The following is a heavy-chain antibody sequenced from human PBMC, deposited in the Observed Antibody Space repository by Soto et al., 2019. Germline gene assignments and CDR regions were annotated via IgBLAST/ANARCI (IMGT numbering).Heavy chain of an antibody. CDR2: INHSGST. CDR1: GGSFSGYY. D-gene: IGHD3-10*01. V-gene: IGHV4-34*01. CDR3: ARGGIYYYGSGSYYLLRGWFDP. Sequence: SETLSLTCAVYGGSFSGYYWSWIRQPPGKGLEWIGEINHSGSTNYNPSLKSRVTISVDTSKNQFSLKLSSVTAADTAVYYCARGGIYYYGSGSYYLLRGWFDPWGQGTLVT. J-gene: IGHJ5*02.